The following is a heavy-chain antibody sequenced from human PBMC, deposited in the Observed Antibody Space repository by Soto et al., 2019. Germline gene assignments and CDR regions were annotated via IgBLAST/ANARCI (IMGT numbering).Heavy chain of an antibody. V-gene: IGHV4-39*01. Sequence: PSETLSLTCTVSGGSISSSSYYWGWIRQPPGKGLEWIGSIYYSGSTYYNPSLKSRVTISVDTSKNQFSLKLSSVTAADTAVYYCASSGGYSYYFDYWGQGTLVTVS. CDR3: ASSGGYSYYFDY. CDR1: GGSISSSSYY. CDR2: IYYSGST. D-gene: IGHD2-21*02. J-gene: IGHJ4*02.